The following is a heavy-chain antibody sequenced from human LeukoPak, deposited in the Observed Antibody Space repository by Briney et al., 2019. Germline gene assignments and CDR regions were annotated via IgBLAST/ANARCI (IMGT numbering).Heavy chain of an antibody. D-gene: IGHD1-26*01. CDR2: ISGSGGST. CDR1: GFTFSSYA. V-gene: IGHV3-23*01. Sequence: GGSLRLSCASSGFTFSSYAMSWVRQAPGKGLEWVSAISGSGGSTYYADSVKGRFTISRDNSKNTLYLQMNSLRAEDTAVYYCAKDGSGSYYFDYWGQGTLVTVSS. CDR3: AKDGSGSYYFDY. J-gene: IGHJ4*02.